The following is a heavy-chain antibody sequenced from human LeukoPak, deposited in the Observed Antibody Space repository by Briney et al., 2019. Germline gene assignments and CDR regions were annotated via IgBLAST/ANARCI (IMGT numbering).Heavy chain of an antibody. J-gene: IGHJ4*02. Sequence: SETLSLTCTVSGGSISNDSYYWSWIRQPAGKGLEWIGSIYTSGSTNYNPSLKSRVTISVDTSKNQFSLKLSSVTAADTAVYYCAREAYDFWSGSARDSGYWGQGTLVTVSS. CDR3: AREAYDFWSGSARDSGY. CDR1: GGSISNDSYY. D-gene: IGHD3-3*01. V-gene: IGHV4-61*02. CDR2: IYTSGST.